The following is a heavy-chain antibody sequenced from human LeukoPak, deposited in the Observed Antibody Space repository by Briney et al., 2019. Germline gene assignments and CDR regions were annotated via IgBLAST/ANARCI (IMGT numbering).Heavy chain of an antibody. D-gene: IGHD1-26*01. CDR3: AKGYSVSSYYFDF. J-gene: IGHJ4*02. CDR1: GGSISSYY. V-gene: IGHV4-59*01. CDR2: IYYSGGT. Sequence: TSETLSLTCTVSGGSISSYYWSWIRQPPGKGLEWIGYIYYSGGTNYNPSLKSRVTISVDTSKNQFSLKLSSVTAADTAVYYCAKGYSVSSYYFDFWGQGTLVTVSS.